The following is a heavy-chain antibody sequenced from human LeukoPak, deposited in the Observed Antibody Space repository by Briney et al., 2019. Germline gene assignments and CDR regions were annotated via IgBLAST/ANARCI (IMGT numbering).Heavy chain of an antibody. Sequence: ASVKVSCKASGYTFTSYYMHWVRQAPGQGLEWMGIINPSGGSTSYAQKFQGRVTMTRDTSTSTVYMELSSLRSEDTAVYYCAREAYYYDSSGYYYHFDYWGQGTLVTVSS. CDR2: INPSGGST. CDR3: AREAYYYDSSGYYYHFDY. V-gene: IGHV1-46*01. D-gene: IGHD3-22*01. J-gene: IGHJ4*02. CDR1: GYTFTSYY.